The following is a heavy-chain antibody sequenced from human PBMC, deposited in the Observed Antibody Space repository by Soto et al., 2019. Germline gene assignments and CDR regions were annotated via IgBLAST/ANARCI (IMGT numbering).Heavy chain of an antibody. Sequence: GGSLRLSCAASGLTLTNYNMNWVRQAPGKGLEWVSSISSYIYYADSVKGRFTISRDNAKNSLFLQMDSLRAEDTAVYYCARDRSPYDILTGYYPFDYWGPGTLVTVSS. D-gene: IGHD3-9*01. V-gene: IGHV3-21*01. J-gene: IGHJ4*02. CDR1: GLTLTNYN. CDR3: ARDRSPYDILTGYYPFDY. CDR2: ISSYI.